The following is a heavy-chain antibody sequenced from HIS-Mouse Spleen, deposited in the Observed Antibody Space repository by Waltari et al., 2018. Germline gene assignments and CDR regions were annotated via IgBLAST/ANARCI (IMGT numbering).Heavy chain of an antibody. D-gene: IGHD6-6*01. V-gene: IGHV4-39*07. CDR2: IYYSGST. Sequence: QLQLQESGPGLVKPSETLSLTCTVSGGSISSSSYYWGWIRQPPGKGLEWIGIIYYSGSTYYHPVPKSRVTISVDTSKNHFSLKLSSVTAADTAVYYCASRYSSSSQFGYWGQGTLVTVSS. J-gene: IGHJ4*02. CDR1: GGSISSSSYY. CDR3: ASRYSSSSQFGY.